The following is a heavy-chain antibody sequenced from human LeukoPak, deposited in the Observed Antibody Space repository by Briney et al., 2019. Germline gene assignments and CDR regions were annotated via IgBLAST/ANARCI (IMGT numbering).Heavy chain of an antibody. J-gene: IGHJ4*02. CDR1: GFTFSSYA. Sequence: GGSLRLSCAASGFTFSSYAMSWVRQAPGKGLEWVSAISGSGGSTYYADSVMGRFTISRDNSKNTLYLQMNSLRAEDTAVYYCAKDQTVYYDSSGYDYWGQGTLVTVSS. CDR2: ISGSGGST. V-gene: IGHV3-23*01. CDR3: AKDQTVYYDSSGYDY. D-gene: IGHD3-22*01.